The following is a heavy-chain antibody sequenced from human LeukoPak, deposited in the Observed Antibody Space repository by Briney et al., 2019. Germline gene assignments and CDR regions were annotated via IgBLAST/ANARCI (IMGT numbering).Heavy chain of an antibody. CDR3: AKDHCSGGSCYHFDY. J-gene: IGHJ4*02. CDR2: ISYDGSNK. D-gene: IGHD2-15*01. V-gene: IGHV3-30*18. Sequence: GGSLRLSCAASGLTLSFYGMHWVRQAPGQGLEWVAVISYDGSNKYYADSVKGRFTISRDKSKNTLYLQMNSLRAEDTAVYYCAKDHCSGGSCYHFDYWGQGTLVTVSS. CDR1: GLTLSFYG.